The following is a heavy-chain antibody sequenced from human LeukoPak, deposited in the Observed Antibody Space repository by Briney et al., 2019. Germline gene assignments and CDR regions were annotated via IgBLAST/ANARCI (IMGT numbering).Heavy chain of an antibody. Sequence: GGSLRLSCAASGFTFSSYAMHWVRQAPGKGLEWVAVISYDGSNKYYADSVKGRFTISRDNSKNTLYLQMNSLRAEDTAVYYCARDFGYYYGSGSHFFDYWGQGTLVTVSS. D-gene: IGHD3-10*01. V-gene: IGHV3-30-3*01. J-gene: IGHJ4*02. CDR2: ISYDGSNK. CDR3: ARDFGYYYGSGSHFFDY. CDR1: GFTFSSYA.